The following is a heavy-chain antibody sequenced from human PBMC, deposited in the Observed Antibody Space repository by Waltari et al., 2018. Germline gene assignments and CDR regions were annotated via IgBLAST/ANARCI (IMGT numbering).Heavy chain of an antibody. Sequence: VRQAPGKGLEWLAVISYDGSNKYYADSVKCRFTISRDNSKNTLYLQMNSLRAEDTAVYYCAKDRELSFDYWGQGTLVTVSS. CDR2: ISYDGSNK. J-gene: IGHJ4*02. D-gene: IGHD3-10*01. CDR3: AKDRELSFDY. V-gene: IGHV3-30*18.